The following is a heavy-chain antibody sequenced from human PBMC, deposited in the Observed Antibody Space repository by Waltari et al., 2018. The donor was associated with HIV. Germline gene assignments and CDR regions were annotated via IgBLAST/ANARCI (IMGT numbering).Heavy chain of an antibody. D-gene: IGHD2-2*01. J-gene: IGHJ4*02. V-gene: IGHV4-38-2*01. Sequence: VQLQESGPGPVKPSENLPLTCGVSGYSLTNGYYWGWIRQPPRKGLEWIGRTYYVGATYYNPSLKRRVTISVDTSKNQLSLKVTSVTAADTAVYYCARKIPEGHAFDSWGQGTLVTVSS. CDR2: TYYVGAT. CDR1: GYSLTNGYY. CDR3: ARKIPEGHAFDS.